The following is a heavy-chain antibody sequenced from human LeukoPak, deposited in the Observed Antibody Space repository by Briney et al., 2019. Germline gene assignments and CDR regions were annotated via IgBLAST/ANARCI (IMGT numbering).Heavy chain of an antibody. J-gene: IGHJ4*02. D-gene: IGHD1/OR15-1a*01. V-gene: IGHV3-53*01. Sequence: PGGSLRLSCAVSAFNVISNYMTWVRQAPGKGLECISVIHSNDDTYYAASVRGRFTISRDTSKYMLYLQMNSLRAEDTAIYFCTRGHAAMGEHWGQGTLVTVSS. CDR2: IHSNDDT. CDR3: TRGHAAMGEH. CDR1: AFNVISNY.